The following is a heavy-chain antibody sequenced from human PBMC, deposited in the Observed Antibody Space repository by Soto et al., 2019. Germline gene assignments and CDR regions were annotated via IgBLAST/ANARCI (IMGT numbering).Heavy chain of an antibody. CDR3: ARGFPSMTYYGEYYFDY. CDR2: FYSGGST. V-gene: IGHV3-53*01. Sequence: GGSLRLSCEAFGFTVSTNYMSWVRQTPGKGLEWVSVFYSGGSTFYADSVKGRFTISRDNSRNTLYLQMRSLRAEDTAVYYCARGFPSMTYYGEYYFDYWGQGTLVTVSS. D-gene: IGHD3-10*01. J-gene: IGHJ4*02. CDR1: GFTVSTNY.